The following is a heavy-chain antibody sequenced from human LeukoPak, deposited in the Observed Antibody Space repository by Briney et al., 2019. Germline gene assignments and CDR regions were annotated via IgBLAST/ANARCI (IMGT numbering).Heavy chain of an antibody. J-gene: IGHJ5*02. D-gene: IGHD3-10*01. CDR1: GYTFTGYY. V-gene: IGHV1-2*02. CDR2: INPNSGGT. CDR3: ARETDPYYYGSGTYYRWPNWFDP. Sequence: ASVKVSCKASGYTFTGYYMHWVRQAPGQGLEWMGWINPNSGGTNYAQKLQGRVTMTTDTSTTTAYMELRSLRSDDTAVYYCARETDPYYYGSGTYYRWPNWFDPWGQGTLVTVSS.